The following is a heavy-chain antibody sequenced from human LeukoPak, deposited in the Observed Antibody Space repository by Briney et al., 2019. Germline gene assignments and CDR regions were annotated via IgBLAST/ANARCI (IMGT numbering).Heavy chain of an antibody. CDR2: IYYSGST. CDR1: GGSFSGYY. D-gene: IGHD3-22*01. V-gene: IGHV4-59*01. J-gene: IGHJ2*01. Sequence: SETLSLTCAVYGGSFSGYYWSWIRQPPGKGLEWIGYIYYSGSTNYNPSLKSRVTISVDTSKNQFSLKLSSVTAADTAVYYCARVGSSGYYSLLYFDLWGRGTLVTVSS. CDR3: ARVGSSGYYSLLYFDL.